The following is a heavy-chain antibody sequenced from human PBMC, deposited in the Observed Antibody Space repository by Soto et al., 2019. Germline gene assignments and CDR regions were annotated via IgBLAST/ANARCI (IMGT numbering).Heavy chain of an antibody. CDR1: GFTFSSCT. CDR3: SGCSGGACHQNYGMDV. J-gene: IGHJ6*02. Sequence: EVPLVESGGGLVKPGGSLRLSCAVSGFTFSSCTMNWVRQAPGKGLEWVSSISPSTSHIYYADSVKGRFTISRDNAKNSLFLQMSSLRAEDTDVYYCSGCSGGACHQNYGMDVWGQGTTVTVSS. CDR2: ISPSTSHI. D-gene: IGHD2-15*01. V-gene: IGHV3-21*01.